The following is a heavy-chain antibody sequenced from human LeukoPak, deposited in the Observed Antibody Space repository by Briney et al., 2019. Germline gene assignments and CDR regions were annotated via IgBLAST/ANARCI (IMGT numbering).Heavy chain of an antibody. CDR3: AKASSGWYRMDY. Sequence: PGRSLRLSCAASGFTFDDYAMPWVRQAPGKGLEWVSGISWNSGSIGYADSVKGRFTISRDNAKNSLYLQMNSLRAEDTALYYCAKASSGWYRMDYWGQGTLVTVSS. J-gene: IGHJ4*02. V-gene: IGHV3-9*01. D-gene: IGHD6-19*01. CDR1: GFTFDDYA. CDR2: ISWNSGSI.